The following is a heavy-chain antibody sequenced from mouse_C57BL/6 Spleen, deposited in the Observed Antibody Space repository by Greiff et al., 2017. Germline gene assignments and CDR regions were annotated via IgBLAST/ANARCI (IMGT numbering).Heavy chain of an antibody. CDR1: GYTFTDYE. Sequence: VQLQQSGAELVRPGASVTLSCKASGYTFTDYEMHWVKQTPVHGLEWIGAIDPETGGTAYNQKFKGKAILTADKSSSTAYMQLGNLTSEDYAVDYCTGYYCGGSPLDYWGQGTTLTVSS. D-gene: IGHD1-1*01. J-gene: IGHJ2*01. CDR3: TGYYCGGSPLDY. CDR2: IDPETGGT. V-gene: IGHV1-15*01.